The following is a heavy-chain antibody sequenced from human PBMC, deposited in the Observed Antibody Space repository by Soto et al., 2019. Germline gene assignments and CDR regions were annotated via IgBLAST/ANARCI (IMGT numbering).Heavy chain of an antibody. CDR1: GATFSSYA. D-gene: IGHD3-22*01. J-gene: IGHJ2*01. CDR2: IIPIFGTE. CDR3: AGKQGLDNWYFDL. V-gene: IGHV1-69*12. Sequence: QVQLVQSGDEVKKPGSSVKVSCKASGATFSSYAIIGLRKAPGKGLEWMGGIIPIFGTEKYAQKLQGRVTITADEATRTAYMELRSLRSEETAVYYCAGKQGLDNWYFDLWGRGTLVTVSS.